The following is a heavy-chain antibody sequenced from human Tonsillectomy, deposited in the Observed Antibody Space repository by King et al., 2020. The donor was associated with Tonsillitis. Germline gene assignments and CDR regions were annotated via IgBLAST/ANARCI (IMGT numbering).Heavy chain of an antibody. CDR3: ARYCGSTGGYKYHDDSLDF. Sequence: QLVQSGAEVKKPGESLRISCKGSGYSFSNYWINWVRQMPGKGLEWMGRIDPSDSYTSYSPSFQGHVTISADKSINTAYLQWSSLQASDTAMYYCARYCGSTGGYKYHDDSLDFWGQGTKVSVSP. J-gene: IGHJ3*01. D-gene: IGHD2-2*02. CDR2: IDPSDSYT. V-gene: IGHV5-10-1*03. CDR1: GYSFSNYW.